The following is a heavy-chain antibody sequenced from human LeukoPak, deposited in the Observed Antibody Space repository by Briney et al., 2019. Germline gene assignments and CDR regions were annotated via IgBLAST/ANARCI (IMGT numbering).Heavy chain of an antibody. J-gene: IGHJ4*02. V-gene: IGHV3-21*06. D-gene: IGHD1-7*01. CDR1: GLTFSTSG. Sequence: GGSLRLSCTASGLTFSTSGFNWVRQAPGKGLEWVASIGPTGSDRYHADSIKGRFTISRDNANNFLYLQMNSLRAEDTAVYYCAKDRKLELRPDYFDYWGQGTLVTVSS. CDR2: IGPTGSDR. CDR3: AKDRKLELRPDYFDY.